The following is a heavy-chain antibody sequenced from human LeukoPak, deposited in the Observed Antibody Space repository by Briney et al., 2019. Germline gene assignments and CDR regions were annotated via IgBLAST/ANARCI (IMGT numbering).Heavy chain of an antibody. D-gene: IGHD5-12*01. CDR3: AQGGATISDY. J-gene: IGHJ4*02. V-gene: IGHV3-7*01. CDR1: GFTLSNFW. Sequence: GGSLRLSCAVSGFTLSNFWMAWVRQAPGKGLEWVANIKQDGSEKYYADSVKGRFTISRDNAKNSLYLQMNTLRIEDTAVYYCAQGGATISDYWGQGTLVTVSS. CDR2: IKQDGSEK.